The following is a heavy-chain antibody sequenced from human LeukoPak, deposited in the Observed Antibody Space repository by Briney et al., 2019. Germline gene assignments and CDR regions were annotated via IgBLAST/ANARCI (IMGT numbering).Heavy chain of an antibody. CDR1: GGTISNYY. CDR3: ATAVKGWFGP. V-gene: IGHV4-59*01. Sequence: PSETLSLTCSVSGGTISNYYWSWIRQPPGKGLEWIGYIYYSGSTNYNPSLKSRVTISVDTSKNQFSLKLSSVTAADTAVYYCATAVKGWFGPWGQGTLVTVSS. J-gene: IGHJ5*02. D-gene: IGHD6-19*01. CDR2: IYYSGST.